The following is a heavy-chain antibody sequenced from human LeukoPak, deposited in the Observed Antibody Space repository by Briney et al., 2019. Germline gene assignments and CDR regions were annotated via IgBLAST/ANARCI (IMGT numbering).Heavy chain of an antibody. CDR3: TREPRTGRDPIT. J-gene: IGHJ4*02. V-gene: IGHV1-69*13. CDR1: GGTLSSYA. CDR2: IIPIFGTA. D-gene: IGHD1-20*01. Sequence: ASVKVSCKASGGTLSSYAISWVRQAPGQGLEWAGGIIPIFGTANYAQKFQGRVTITADESTSTAYMELSSLRSEDTAVYYCTREPRTGRDPITWGRGTLVTVSS.